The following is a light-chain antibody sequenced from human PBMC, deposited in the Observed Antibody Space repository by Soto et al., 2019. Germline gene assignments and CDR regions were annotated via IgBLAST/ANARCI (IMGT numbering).Light chain of an antibody. Sequence: EIVMTPSPATLSGSPGERATLSCRASQSVSSDLAWSQQKPGQAPRLLIYGASTRATGVPNRFSGSVSATEFTLTISSLQSEDFAVYYCHHYNNWSRWTGGQGTKVEIK. J-gene: IGKJ1*01. CDR2: GAS. V-gene: IGKV3-15*01. CDR1: QSVSSD. CDR3: HHYNNWSRWT.